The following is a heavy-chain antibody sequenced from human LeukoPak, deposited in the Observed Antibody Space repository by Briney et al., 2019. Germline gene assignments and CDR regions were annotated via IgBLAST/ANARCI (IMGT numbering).Heavy chain of an antibody. Sequence: GESLKISCKGSGYDFSTYWIGWVRQMPGQGLEWMGIIYPGDSDTRNSPSLQGQVTISADKSISTVYLQWSSLQASDTAMYYCARDGPVPATADAFDIWGQGTMVTVSS. D-gene: IGHD2-2*01. CDR2: IYPGDSDT. J-gene: IGHJ3*02. V-gene: IGHV5-51*01. CDR3: ARDGPVPATADAFDI. CDR1: GYDFSTYW.